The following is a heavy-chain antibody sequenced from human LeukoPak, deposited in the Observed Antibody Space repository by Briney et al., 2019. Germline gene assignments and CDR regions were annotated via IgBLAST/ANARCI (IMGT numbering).Heavy chain of an antibody. CDR1: GGSFSGYY. CDR3: AGYYGGY. V-gene: IGHV4-34*01. J-gene: IGHJ4*02. D-gene: IGHD2-21*01. CDR2: IHHSGST. Sequence: PSETLSLPCAVYGGSFSGYYWSWIRQPPGKGLEWIGEIHHSGSTYYKPSLTRRVTLSVDTSKNQFSLTPSAVPAADTPGYYRAGYYGGYWGQGTLVTVSS.